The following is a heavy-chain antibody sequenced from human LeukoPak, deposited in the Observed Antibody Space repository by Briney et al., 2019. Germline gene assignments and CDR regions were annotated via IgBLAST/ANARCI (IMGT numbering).Heavy chain of an antibody. J-gene: IGHJ5*02. D-gene: IGHD6-19*01. CDR1: GDSISNYY. Sequence: NPSETLSLTCTVSGDSISNYYWSWIRQPPGKGLEWIGYIYYSGSTNYNPSLESRVTISVDTSKNQFSLRLSSVTAADTAVYYCARGTAVAGTWGQGTLVTVSS. V-gene: IGHV4-59*01. CDR3: ARGTAVAGT. CDR2: IYYSGST.